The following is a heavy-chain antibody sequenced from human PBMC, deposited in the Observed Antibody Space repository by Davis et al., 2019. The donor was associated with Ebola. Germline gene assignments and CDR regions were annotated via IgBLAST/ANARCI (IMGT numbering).Heavy chain of an antibody. Sequence: PGGSLRLSCAASGFTFSDYYMSWIRQAPGKGLEWVSYISSSSSYTNYADSVKGRFTISRDNAKNSLYLQMNSLRAEDTAVYYCARVGIAAAGTDNWFDPWGQGTLVTVSS. V-gene: IGHV3-11*06. CDR3: ARVGIAAAGTDNWFDP. D-gene: IGHD6-13*01. J-gene: IGHJ5*02. CDR2: ISSSSSYT. CDR1: GFTFSDYY.